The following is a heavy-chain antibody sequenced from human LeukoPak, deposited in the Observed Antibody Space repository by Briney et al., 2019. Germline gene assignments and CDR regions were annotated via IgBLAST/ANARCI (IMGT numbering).Heavy chain of an antibody. CDR2: INHSGST. D-gene: IGHD3-22*01. CDR1: GGSFSGYY. J-gene: IGHJ4*02. CDR3: ARGRRYYDSSGYYPW. Sequence: SETLSLTCAVDGGSFSGYYWSWIRQPPGKGLEWIGEINHSGSTNYNPSLKSRVTISVDTSKNQFSLKLSSVTAADTAVHYCARGRRYYDSSGYYPWWGQGTLVTVSS. V-gene: IGHV4-34*01.